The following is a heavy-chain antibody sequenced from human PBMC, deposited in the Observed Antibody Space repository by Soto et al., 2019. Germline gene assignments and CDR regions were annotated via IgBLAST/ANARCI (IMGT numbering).Heavy chain of an antibody. V-gene: IGHV1-69*06. CDR3: ARPPDGGNSDAFDI. CDR2: IIPIFGTA. CDR1: GGTFSSYA. J-gene: IGHJ3*02. Sequence: GASVKVSCKASGGTFSSYAISWVRQAPGQGLEWMGGIIPIFGTANYAQKFQSRVTITADKSTSTAYMELSSLRSEDTAVYYCARPPDGGNSDAFDIWGQGTMVTVSS. D-gene: IGHD2-21*02.